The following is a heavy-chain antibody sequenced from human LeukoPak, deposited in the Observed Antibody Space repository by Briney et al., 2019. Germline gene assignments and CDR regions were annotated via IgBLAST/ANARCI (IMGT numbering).Heavy chain of an antibody. Sequence: ASVKVSCKASGYTFTSYYMHWVRQAPGQGLEWMGIINPSGGSTSYAQKFQGRVTMTRDTSTSTVYMELSSLRSEDMAVYYCARDHYCSSTSCYGYDFDYWGQGTLVTVSS. CDR1: GYTFTSYY. J-gene: IGHJ4*02. CDR2: INPSGGST. CDR3: ARDHYCSSTSCYGYDFDY. V-gene: IGHV1-46*03. D-gene: IGHD2-2*01.